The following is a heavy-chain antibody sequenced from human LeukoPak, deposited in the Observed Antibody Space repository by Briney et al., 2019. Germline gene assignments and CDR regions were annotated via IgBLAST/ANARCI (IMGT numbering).Heavy chain of an antibody. J-gene: IGHJ5*02. CDR2: IGTAGDT. Sequence: GGSLSLSCAASGFTFSSYDMHWVSQATGKGLEWVSAIGTAGDTYYPGSVKGRFTISRENAKNSLYLQMNSLRAGDTAVYYCARAVAAAGTRWFDPWGQGTLVTVSS. D-gene: IGHD6-13*01. V-gene: IGHV3-13*04. CDR3: ARAVAAAGTRWFDP. CDR1: GFTFSSYD.